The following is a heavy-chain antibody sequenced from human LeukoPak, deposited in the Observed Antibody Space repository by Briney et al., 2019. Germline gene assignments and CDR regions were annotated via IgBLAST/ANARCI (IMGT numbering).Heavy chain of an antibody. CDR2: INHSGNT. D-gene: IGHD3-10*01. CDR1: GGSFSGYY. Sequence: SETLSLTCAVYGGSFSGYYWSWIRQPPGKGLEWIGEINHSGNTNYNSSFKSRVTISVDTSKNQFSLKLSSVTAADTAVYYCASRGGYKFRFTVYYYYYMDVWGNGTTVTVSS. V-gene: IGHV4-34*01. CDR3: ASRGGYKFRFTVYYYYYMDV. J-gene: IGHJ6*03.